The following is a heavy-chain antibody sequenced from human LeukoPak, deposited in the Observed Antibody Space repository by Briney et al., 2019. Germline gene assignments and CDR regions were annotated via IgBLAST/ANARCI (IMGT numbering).Heavy chain of an antibody. V-gene: IGHV4-59*01. Sequence: SETLSLTCSVSGGSISGYYWSWIRQPPGKGLEWIGYIYSTGGTNYDPSLKSRVIISLDTSKNQFSLGLSSVTAADTAVYYCARGGDRSRFDPWGQGTLVTVSS. CDR2: IYSTGGT. D-gene: IGHD1-26*01. CDR1: GGSISGYY. CDR3: ARGGDRSRFDP. J-gene: IGHJ5*02.